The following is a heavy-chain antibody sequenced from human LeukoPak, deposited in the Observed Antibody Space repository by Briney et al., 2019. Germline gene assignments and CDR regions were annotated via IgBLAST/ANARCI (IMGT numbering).Heavy chain of an antibody. CDR3: ARSDYCSSTSCYQHDAFDI. CDR1: GYTFTSYY. J-gene: IGHJ3*02. Sequence: ASVKVSCKASGYTFTSYYMHWVRQAPGQGLEWMGIINPSGGSTSYAQKFQGRVTMTRDTSTSTVYMELSSLRSEDTAVYYCARSDYCSSTSCYQHDAFDIWGQGTMVTVSS. V-gene: IGHV1-46*01. CDR2: INPSGGST. D-gene: IGHD2-2*01.